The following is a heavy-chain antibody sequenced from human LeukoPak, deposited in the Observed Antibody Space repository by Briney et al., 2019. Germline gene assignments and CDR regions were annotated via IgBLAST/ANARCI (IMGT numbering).Heavy chain of an antibody. CDR1: GFTVSSNY. Sequence: GGSLRLSCAAAGFTVSSNYMSWVRQAPGKGLEWVSVIYSGGSTYYADSVKGRFTVSRYNSKNTLYLQMNSLRAEDTAVYYCARELITMVRGVIYYYYGMDVWGQGTTVTVSS. V-gene: IGHV3-53*04. D-gene: IGHD3-10*01. CDR3: ARELITMVRGVIYYYYGMDV. CDR2: IYSGGST. J-gene: IGHJ6*02.